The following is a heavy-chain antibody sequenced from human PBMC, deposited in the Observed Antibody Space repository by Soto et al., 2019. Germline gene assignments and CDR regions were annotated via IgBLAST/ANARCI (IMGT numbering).Heavy chain of an antibody. J-gene: IGHJ4*02. CDR2: IYWDDDE. Sequence: QITLKESGPTLVKPAQTLALTCTFSGFSLTTDGEGVGWVRQPPGEALEWLALIYWDDDERYSPSLTTRLTITKDPSKNQVVLIMTNVDPVDTATYYCAHSRNLITEDAQVGDFDYWGQGTLVTVSS. CDR1: GFSLTTDGEG. V-gene: IGHV2-5*02. CDR3: AHSRNLITEDAQVGDFDY. D-gene: IGHD3-10*01.